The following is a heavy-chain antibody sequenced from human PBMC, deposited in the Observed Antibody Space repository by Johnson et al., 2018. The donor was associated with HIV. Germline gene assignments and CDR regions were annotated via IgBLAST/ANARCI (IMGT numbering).Heavy chain of an antibody. Sequence: QMQLVESGGGVVQPGRSLRLSCVASGFTFSSYTMHWVRQAPGKGLEWVAVISYDGSNKYYADSVRGRFTISRDNSKNTLYLQMNSLRAEDTAVYYCAKSWHSGSLYDAFHIWGQGTMVTVSS. CDR3: AKSWHSGSLYDAFHI. CDR2: ISYDGSNK. D-gene: IGHD1-26*01. CDR1: GFTFSSYT. V-gene: IGHV3-30-3*02. J-gene: IGHJ3*02.